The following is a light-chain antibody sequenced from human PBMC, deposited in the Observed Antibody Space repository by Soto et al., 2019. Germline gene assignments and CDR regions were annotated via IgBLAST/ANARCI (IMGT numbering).Light chain of an antibody. Sequence: DIQMTQSPSSLSASVGDRVTITCQASQDIRKYLNWYQQKPGKAPNLLIYAASTLQSGVPSRFSGSGSGTDFTLTISCLQSEDFATYYCQQYYSFPLTFGGGTKVDIK. CDR3: QQYYSFPLT. CDR1: QDIRKY. V-gene: IGKV1-33*01. CDR2: AAS. J-gene: IGKJ4*01.